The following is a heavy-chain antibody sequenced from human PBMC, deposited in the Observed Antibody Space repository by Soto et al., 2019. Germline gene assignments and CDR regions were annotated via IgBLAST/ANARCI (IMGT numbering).Heavy chain of an antibody. J-gene: IGHJ4*02. CDR1: GGTFSSYA. D-gene: IGHD1-1*01. CDR3: ARGPPRLSGTVFDY. Sequence: SGKVSCKASGGTFSSYALSWVRPAPGQGLEWMGGIIPIFGTANYAQKFQGRVTITEDESTSTAYMELSSLRSEDMAVYYCARGPPRLSGTVFDYWGQGTLVTVSS. V-gene: IGHV1-69*01. CDR2: IIPIFGTA.